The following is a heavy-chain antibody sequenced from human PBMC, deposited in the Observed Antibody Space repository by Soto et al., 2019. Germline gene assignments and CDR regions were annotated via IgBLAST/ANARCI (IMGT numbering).Heavy chain of an antibody. D-gene: IGHD1-1*01. J-gene: IGHJ4*02. V-gene: IGHV3-72*01. CDR1: GFTFSDHY. CDR2: IRNRANSYFT. Sequence: PGGSLRLSCAASGFTFSDHYMDWVRQAPGKGLEWVGRIRNRANSYFTQYAASVKGRFTISRDDSKNLVYLQMNSLKTDDTAVYHCARVAITTGTTSQDRFFDYWGQGTLVTVSS. CDR3: ARVAITTGTTSQDRFFDY.